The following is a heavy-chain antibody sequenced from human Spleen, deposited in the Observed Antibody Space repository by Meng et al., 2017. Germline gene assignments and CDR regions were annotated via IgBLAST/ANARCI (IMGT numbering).Heavy chain of an antibody. CDR3: ARTIGVEYSSSWYYFDY. CDR1: RGSFWGYY. D-gene: IGHD6-13*01. V-gene: IGHV4-34*01. Sequence: VPLPQWGAGLLEPSEALSLTCAVFRGSFWGYYWRWIRQPPGKGLEWIGEINDSGSTNYNPSLKSRVTISKDTSKHQFSLKLSSVTAADTAVYYCARTIGVEYSSSWYYFDYWGQGTLVTVSS. J-gene: IGHJ4*02. CDR2: INDSGST.